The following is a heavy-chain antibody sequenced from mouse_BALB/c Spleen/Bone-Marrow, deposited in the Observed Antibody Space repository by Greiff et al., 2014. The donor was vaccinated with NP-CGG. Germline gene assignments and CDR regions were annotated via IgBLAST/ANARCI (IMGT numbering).Heavy chain of an antibody. J-gene: IGHJ1*01. CDR1: GFSLTSYG. Sequence: VMLVESGPGLVAPSQSLSITCTVSGFSLTSYGVHWVRQPPGKGLEWLGVIWAGGSTNYNSALMSRLSISKDNSKSQVFLKMNSLKTDDTAMYYCARVYPWYFDVWGAGTTVTVSS. CDR2: IWAGGST. V-gene: IGHV2-9*02. CDR3: ARVYPWYFDV. D-gene: IGHD2-3*01.